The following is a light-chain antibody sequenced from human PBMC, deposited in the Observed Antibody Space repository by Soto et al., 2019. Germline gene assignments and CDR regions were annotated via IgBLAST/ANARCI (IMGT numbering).Light chain of an antibody. J-gene: IGLJ3*02. CDR2: SNN. CDR1: SSNIGAGYY. Sequence: QSVLTQPPSVSGAPGQRVTISCTGSSSNIGAGYYVHWYQQLPGTAPKLLIYSNNNRPSGVPDRFSGSKSGTSASLAITGLQAEDEADYYCQSYDSSLSGSVVGGGTKLTVL. CDR3: QSYDSSLSGSV. V-gene: IGLV1-40*01.